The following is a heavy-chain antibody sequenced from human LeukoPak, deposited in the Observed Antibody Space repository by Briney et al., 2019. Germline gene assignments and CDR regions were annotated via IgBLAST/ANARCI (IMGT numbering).Heavy chain of an antibody. J-gene: IGHJ5*02. D-gene: IGHD3-3*01. CDR2: IYYSGST. CDR1: GGSFSGYY. CDR3: AKTYYDFWSGYYHLNWFDP. V-gene: IGHV4-59*01. Sequence: SETLSLTCAVYGGSFSGYYWSWIRQPPGKGLEWIGYIYYSGSTNYNPSLKSRVTISVDTSKNQFSLRLSSVTAADTAVYYCAKTYYDFWSGYYHLNWFDPWGQGTLVTVSS.